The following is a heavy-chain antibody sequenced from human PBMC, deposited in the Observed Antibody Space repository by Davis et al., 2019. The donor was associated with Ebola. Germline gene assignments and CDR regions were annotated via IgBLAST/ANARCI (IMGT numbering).Heavy chain of an antibody. V-gene: IGHV3-74*01. Sequence: PGGSLRLSCAASGFTFSSYWMHWVRQAPGKGLVWVSRINSDGSSTSYADSVKGRFTISRDNAKNTLYLQMNSLRAEDTAVYYCARNTGMITFGGVIAGLGMDVWGQGTTVTVSS. CDR1: GFTFSSYW. D-gene: IGHD3-16*02. CDR2: INSDGSST. J-gene: IGHJ6*02. CDR3: ARNTGMITFGGVIAGLGMDV.